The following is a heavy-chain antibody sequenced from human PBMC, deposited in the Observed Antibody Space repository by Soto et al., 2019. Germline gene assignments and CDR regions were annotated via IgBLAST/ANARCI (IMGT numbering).Heavy chain of an antibody. CDR3: VKVGGKINYFDS. D-gene: IGHD3-10*01. V-gene: IGHV3-64D*06. CDR2: ISNNGGRT. J-gene: IGHJ4*02. CDR1: AFTFSNYA. Sequence: PGGSLRLSCSASAFTFSNYAMHWVRQAPGKGLEYVSAISNNGGRTYYADSVKGRFTISRDNSRNTLYLQMSSLRPDDTAVYYCVKVGGKINYFDSWGQGTLVTVSS.